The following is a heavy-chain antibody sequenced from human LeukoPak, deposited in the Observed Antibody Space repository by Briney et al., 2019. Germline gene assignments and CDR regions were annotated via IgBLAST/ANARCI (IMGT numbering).Heavy chain of an antibody. CDR3: ASRSHGGWYAYYFDY. D-gene: IGHD6-19*01. CDR1: GFTVSSNY. J-gene: IGHJ4*02. Sequence: PGGSLRLSCAASGFTVSSNYMSWVRQAPGKGLEWVSVIYSGGSTYYADSVKGRFTISRGNSKNTLYLQMNSLRAEDTAVYYCASRSHGGWYAYYFDYWGQGTLVTVSS. CDR2: IYSGGST. V-gene: IGHV3-66*01.